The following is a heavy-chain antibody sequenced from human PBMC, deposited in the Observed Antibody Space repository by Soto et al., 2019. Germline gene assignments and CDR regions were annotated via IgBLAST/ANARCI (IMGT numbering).Heavy chain of an antibody. CDR1: EFTFSSYS. CDR3: ARVRYCSSTSCYGDRYYFDY. Sequence: GGSPRLSCAAPEFTFSSYSMNWVRQAPGKGLEWVSSISSSSSYIYYADSVKGRFTISRDNAKNSLYLQMNSLRAEDTAVYYCARVRYCSSTSCYGDRYYFDYWGQGTLVTVSS. D-gene: IGHD2-2*01. J-gene: IGHJ4*02. V-gene: IGHV3-21*01. CDR2: ISSSSSYI.